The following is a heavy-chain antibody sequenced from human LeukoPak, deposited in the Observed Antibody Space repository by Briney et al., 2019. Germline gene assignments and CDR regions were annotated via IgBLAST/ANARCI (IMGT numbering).Heavy chain of an antibody. V-gene: IGHV3-66*01. J-gene: IGHJ4*02. CDR3: ARAAYCGGDCYSDY. D-gene: IGHD2-21*02. CDR2: IYSGGST. CDR1: GFTVSSNY. Sequence: GGSLRLSCAASGFTVSSNYMSWVRQAPGKGLEWVSVIYSGGSTYYADSVKGRFTISRDNSKNTLYLQMNSLRAEDTAVYYYARAAYCGGDCYSDYWGQGTLVTVSS.